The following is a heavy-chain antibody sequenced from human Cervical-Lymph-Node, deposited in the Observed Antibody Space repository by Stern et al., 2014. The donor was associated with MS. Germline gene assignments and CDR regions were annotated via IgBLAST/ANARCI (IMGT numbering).Heavy chain of an antibody. D-gene: IGHD2-8*02. J-gene: IGHJ2*01. CDR1: GFTLSPFG. Sequence: EMQLVESGGGLAQPGGSLRLSCAASGFTLSPFGLNWVRQAPGTGLEWVSHISSRAVTIYYPDSVKGRFTISRDNAKNALSLEMTSLRDEDTAVYYCARSTGYWYFDLWGRGTLVTVS. CDR2: ISSRAVTI. V-gene: IGHV3-48*02. CDR3: ARSTGYWYFDL.